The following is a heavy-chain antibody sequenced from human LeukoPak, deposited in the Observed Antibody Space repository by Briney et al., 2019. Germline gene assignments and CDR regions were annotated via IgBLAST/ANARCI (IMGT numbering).Heavy chain of an antibody. V-gene: IGHV1-69*05. J-gene: IGHJ6*03. CDR2: IIPIFGTA. Sequence: ASVKVSCNASGGTFRSYAISWVRQAPGQGLEWMGRIIPIFGTANYAQKFQGRVTITTDESTSTAYMELSSLRSEDTAVYYCAREAAMGDYYYYYMDVWGKGTTVTVSS. CDR1: GGTFRSYA. CDR3: AREAAMGDYYYYYMDV. D-gene: IGHD5-18*01.